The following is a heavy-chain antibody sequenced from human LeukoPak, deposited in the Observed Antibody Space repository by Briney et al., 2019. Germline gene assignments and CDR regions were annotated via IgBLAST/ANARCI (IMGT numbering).Heavy chain of an antibody. D-gene: IGHD5-18*01. Sequence: PSETLSLTCTVSGGSISSYYWSWIRQPPGKGLEWIGYIYYSGSTNYNPSLKSRVTISVDTSKNQFSLKLSSVTAADTAVYYCARRRGYSYGIDYWGQGTLVTVSS. CDR3: ARRRGYSYGIDY. J-gene: IGHJ4*02. V-gene: IGHV4-59*08. CDR2: IYYSGST. CDR1: GGSISSYY.